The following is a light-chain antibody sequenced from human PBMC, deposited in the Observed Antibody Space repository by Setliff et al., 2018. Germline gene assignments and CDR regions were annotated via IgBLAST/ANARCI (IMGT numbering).Light chain of an antibody. CDR3: GTWDSSLSAWV. J-gene: IGLJ3*02. Sequence: QSVLTQPPSASGTPGQRVTISCSGSSSNIGSNTVNWYQQLPGTAPKPLIYRNNQRPSGIPDRFSGSKSGTSATLGITGLQTGDEADYYCGTWDSSLSAWVFGGGTKVTVL. V-gene: IGLV1-44*01. CDR2: RNN. CDR1: SSNIGSNT.